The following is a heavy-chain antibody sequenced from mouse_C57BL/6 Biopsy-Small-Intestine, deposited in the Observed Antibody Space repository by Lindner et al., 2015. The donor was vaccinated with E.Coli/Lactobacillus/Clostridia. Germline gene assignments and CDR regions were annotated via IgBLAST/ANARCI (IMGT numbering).Heavy chain of an antibody. Sequence: SVKVSCKVTGGNFIEYSFHWVRQAPGKGLEWVGGFDPENGETVFAQEFKGRVTLTADTSADTAYMEMTSLRSEDTAIYYCAKLNIVTGYYKADWLDPWGQGTLVTVSS. D-gene: IGHD2-13*01. CDR3: AKLNIVTGYYKADWLDP. CDR2: FDPENGET. CDR1: GGNFIEYS. V-gene: IGHV1S46*01. J-gene: IGHJ4*01.